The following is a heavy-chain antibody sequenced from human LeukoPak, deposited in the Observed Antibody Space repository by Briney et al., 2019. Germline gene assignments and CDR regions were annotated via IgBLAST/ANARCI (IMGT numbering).Heavy chain of an antibody. V-gene: IGHV3-30*02. CDR3: AKDRGYSTTWNLFDY. D-gene: IGHD6-13*01. CDR2: IRFDGSNK. Sequence: PGGSLRLSCAASGFTFSSYAMSWVRQAPGKGLEWAAFIRFDGSNKYYADSVKGLFTISRDNSKNTLYLQMNSLRAEDTAVYYCAKDRGYSTTWNLFDYWGQGTLVTVSS. J-gene: IGHJ4*02. CDR1: GFTFSSYA.